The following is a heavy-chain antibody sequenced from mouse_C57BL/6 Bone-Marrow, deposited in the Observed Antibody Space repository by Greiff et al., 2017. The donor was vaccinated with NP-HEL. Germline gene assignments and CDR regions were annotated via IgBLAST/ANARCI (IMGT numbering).Heavy chain of an antibody. J-gene: IGHJ1*03. V-gene: IGHV2-5*01. Sequence: VQLVESGPGLVQPSQSLSITCTVSGFSLTSYGVHWVRQSPGKGLEWLGVIWRGGSTDYNAAFMSRLSITKDNSKSQVFFKMNSLQADDTAIYYCAKEGIYYGNWYFDVWGTGTTVTVSS. D-gene: IGHD2-1*01. CDR2: IWRGGST. CDR3: AKEGIYYGNWYFDV. CDR1: GFSLTSYG.